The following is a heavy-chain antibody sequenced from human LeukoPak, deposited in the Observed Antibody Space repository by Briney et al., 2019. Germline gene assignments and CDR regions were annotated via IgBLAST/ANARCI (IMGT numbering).Heavy chain of an antibody. Sequence: GGSLRLSCAASGFIFSTYWMSWVRQAPGKGLEWVANIKQDGSEKYYVDSVKGRFSISRDNSKNTLYLRMNSLRAEDTAVYYCARHWGSFDYWGQGTLVTVSS. CDR2: IKQDGSEK. J-gene: IGHJ4*02. CDR1: GFIFSTYW. V-gene: IGHV3-7*01. D-gene: IGHD7-27*01. CDR3: ARHWGSFDY.